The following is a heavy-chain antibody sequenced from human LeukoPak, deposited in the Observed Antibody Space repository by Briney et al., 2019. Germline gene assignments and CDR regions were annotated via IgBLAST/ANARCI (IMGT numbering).Heavy chain of an antibody. J-gene: IGHJ4*02. Sequence: PGGSLRLSCAASGFTFSDYYMTWIRQAPGQGPEWISYISSSGGTIFYVDSVKGRFTISRDNAKNSVYLQMNSLRAEDTAVYYCATGPSGYFFNYWGQGTLVAVSS. CDR3: ATGPSGYFFNY. D-gene: IGHD2-8*02. V-gene: IGHV3-11*04. CDR1: GFTFSDYY. CDR2: ISSSGGTI.